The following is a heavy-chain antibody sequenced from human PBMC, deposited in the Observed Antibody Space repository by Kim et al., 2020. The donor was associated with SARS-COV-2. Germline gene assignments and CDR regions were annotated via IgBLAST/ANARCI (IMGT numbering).Heavy chain of an antibody. V-gene: IGHV3-30*18. J-gene: IGHJ6*02. Sequence: GGSLRLSCAASGFTFSSYGMHWVRQAPGKGLEWVAVISYDGSKKYYADSVKGRFTISRDNSKNTLYLQMNSLRAEDTAVYYCAKDRRPAEITIFGVVEAVYYYFGMDVWGLGTTVTVSS. D-gene: IGHD3-3*01. CDR3: AKDRRPAEITIFGVVEAVYYYFGMDV. CDR1: GFTFSSYG. CDR2: ISYDGSKK.